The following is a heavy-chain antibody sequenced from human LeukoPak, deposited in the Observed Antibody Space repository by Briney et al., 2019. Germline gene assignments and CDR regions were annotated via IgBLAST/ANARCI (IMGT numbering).Heavy chain of an antibody. D-gene: IGHD2-2*01. J-gene: IGHJ6*02. CDR1: GGSXSGYY. V-gene: IGHV4-34*01. Sequence: SETLSLTXXXYGGSXSGYYWSWIRQPPGKGLEWIGEINHSGSTNYNPSLKSRVTISVDTSKNQFSLKLSSVTAADTAVYYCARFDIVVVPAAGDYGMDVWGQGTTVTVSS. CDR2: INHSGST. CDR3: ARFDIVVVPAAGDYGMDV.